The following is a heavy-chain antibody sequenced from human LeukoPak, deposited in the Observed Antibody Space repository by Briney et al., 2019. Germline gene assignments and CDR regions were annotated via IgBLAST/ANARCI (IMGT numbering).Heavy chain of an antibody. CDR2: INHSGST. V-gene: IGHV4-34*01. CDR3: ARAGYPRYFDQ. Sequence: SETLSLTCAVYGGSFSGYYWGWIRQPPGKGLEWIGEINHSGSTNYNPSLKSRVTISVDTSKNQFSLKLSSVTAADTAVYYCARAGYPRYFDQWGQGTLVTVS. J-gene: IGHJ4*02. D-gene: IGHD2-2*03. CDR1: GGSFSGYY.